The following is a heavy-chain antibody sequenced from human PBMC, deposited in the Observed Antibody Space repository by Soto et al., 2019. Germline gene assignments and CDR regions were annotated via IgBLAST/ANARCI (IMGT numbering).Heavy chain of an antibody. CDR2: IDWDDDK. J-gene: IGHJ6*02. CDR3: ARIQWLVRGAYYYYYGMDV. D-gene: IGHD6-19*01. V-gene: IGHV2-70*01. Sequence: SGPTLVNPTQTLTLTCTFSGFSLSTSGMCVSWIRQPPGKALEWLALIDWDDDKYYSTSLKTRLTISKDTSKNQVVLTMTNMGPVDTATYYCARIQWLVRGAYYYYYGMDVWGQGTTVTVSS. CDR1: GFSLSTSGMC.